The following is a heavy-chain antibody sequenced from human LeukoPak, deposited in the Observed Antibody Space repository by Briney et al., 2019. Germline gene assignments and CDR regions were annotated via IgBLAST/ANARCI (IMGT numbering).Heavy chain of an antibody. V-gene: IGHV4-34*01. J-gene: IGHJ4*02. Sequence: SGTLSLTCGVYGGSFSANYWSWVRQPPGKGLEWIGEIYHSGSTNYNPSLKSRVTISVDTSKNQFSLKLSSVTAADTAVYYCARGKIAAAGGMATFDYWGQGTLVTVSS. CDR3: ARGKIAAAGGMATFDY. CDR1: GGSFSANY. D-gene: IGHD6-13*01. CDR2: IYHSGST.